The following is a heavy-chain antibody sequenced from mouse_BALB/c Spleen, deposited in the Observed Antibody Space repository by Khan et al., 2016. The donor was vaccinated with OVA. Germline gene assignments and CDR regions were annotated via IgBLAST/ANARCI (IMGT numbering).Heavy chain of an antibody. J-gene: IGHJ4*01. D-gene: IGHD1-1*01. CDR1: GDSITSGF. V-gene: IGHV3-8*02. CDR2: VTYSGNT. Sequence: EVQLQESGPSLVKPSQTLSLTCSVTGDSITSGFWNWIRKFPGNKFEYMGYVTYSGNTYYNPSLKSRISITRDTSKSQYYLKLNSVTTEYTATYFCARSYGSWTMDYWGQGTSVTVSS. CDR3: ARSYGSWTMDY.